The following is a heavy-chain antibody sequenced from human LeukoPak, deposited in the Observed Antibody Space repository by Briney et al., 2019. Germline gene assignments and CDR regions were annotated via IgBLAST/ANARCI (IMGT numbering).Heavy chain of an antibody. CDR1: GYSISSGYY. CDR3: ARVGDNGWYASWFDP. CDR2: IYHSGST. D-gene: IGHD6-19*01. J-gene: IGHJ5*02. V-gene: IGHV4-38-2*02. Sequence: SETLSLTCTVSGYSISSGYYWGWIRQPPGKGLEWIGSIYHSGSTYYNPSLKSRVTISVDTSKNQFSLKLSSVTAADTAVYYCARVGDNGWYASWFDPWGQGTLVTVSS.